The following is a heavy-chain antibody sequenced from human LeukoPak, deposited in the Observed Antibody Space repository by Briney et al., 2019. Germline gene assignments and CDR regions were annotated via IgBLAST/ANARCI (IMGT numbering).Heavy chain of an antibody. V-gene: IGHV4-34*01. J-gene: IGHJ4*02. CDR3: ARDRGITGFFDS. D-gene: IGHD3-16*01. Sequence: SETLSLTCAVYGGSFSGYYWSWIRQPPGKGLEWIGEINHSGSTDYNPSLKSRVTISVDTSKNQFSLKLSSVTAADTAVYYCARDRGITGFFDSWGQGTLVTVSS. CDR1: GGSFSGYY. CDR2: INHSGST.